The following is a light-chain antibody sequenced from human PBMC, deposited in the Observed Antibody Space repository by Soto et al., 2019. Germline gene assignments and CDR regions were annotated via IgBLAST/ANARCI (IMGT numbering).Light chain of an antibody. J-gene: IGKJ4*01. CDR2: DAS. CDR3: QQYDNLPRLT. CDR1: QDISNY. V-gene: IGKV1-33*01. Sequence: DIQMTQSPSSLSASVGDRVTITCQASQDISNYLNWYQQKPGKAPKLLIYDASNLETGVPSRFSGSGSGTDFTFTIISLQPEDIGTYYCQQYDNLPRLTFGGGTKVEIK.